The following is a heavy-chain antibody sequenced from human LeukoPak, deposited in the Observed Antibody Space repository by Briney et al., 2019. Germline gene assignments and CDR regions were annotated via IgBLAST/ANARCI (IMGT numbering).Heavy chain of an antibody. Sequence: PSQTLSLTCSVSGGSISSASYYWSWIRQHPGKGLEWIGYIYYSGSTDYNPSLKGRIMVSPDTSKNQFSLKLSSVTAADTAVYYCARWVTLNDAFDIWGQGTMVTVSS. CDR2: IYYSGST. CDR3: ARWVTLNDAFDI. D-gene: IGHD4-23*01. V-gene: IGHV4-31*03. J-gene: IGHJ3*02. CDR1: GGSISSASYY.